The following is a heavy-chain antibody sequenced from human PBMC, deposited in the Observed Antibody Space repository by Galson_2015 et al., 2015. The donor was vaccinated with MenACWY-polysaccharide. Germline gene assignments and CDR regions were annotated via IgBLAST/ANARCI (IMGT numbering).Heavy chain of an antibody. D-gene: IGHD3-9*01. V-gene: IGHV1-46*01. CDR2: ISPTDGTT. CDR1: EYTFTNFY. Sequence: SVKVSCKASEYTFTNFYIHWVRQAPGKGLEWMGQISPTDGTTTYAQKFQGRVTVTRDTSTSTVYMELSSLRSEDSAVFYCARLVDILTGYPHDGVDTWGQGTMVTVSS. J-gene: IGHJ3*02. CDR3: ARLVDILTGYPHDGVDT.